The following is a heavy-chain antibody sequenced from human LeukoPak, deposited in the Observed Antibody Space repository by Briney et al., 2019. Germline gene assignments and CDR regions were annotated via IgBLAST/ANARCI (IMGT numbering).Heavy chain of an antibody. V-gene: IGHV4-59*12. D-gene: IGHD3-10*01. Sequence: KPSETLSLTCTVSGGSINSYYWGWVRQPPGKGLEWIGNIFYSGSTYYSPSLKSRVTISLDTSRNQFSLKLNSVTAADTAVYYCAKSNGYGLVDIWGQGTMVTVSS. CDR2: IFYSGST. J-gene: IGHJ3*02. CDR1: GGSINSYY. CDR3: AKSNGYGLVDI.